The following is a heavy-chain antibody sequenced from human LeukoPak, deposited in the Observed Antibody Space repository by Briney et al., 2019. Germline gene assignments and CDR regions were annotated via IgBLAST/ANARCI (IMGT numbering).Heavy chain of an antibody. D-gene: IGHD3-10*01. CDR1: GYTFTSYA. CDR2: INAGNGNT. V-gene: IGHV1-3*01. J-gene: IGHJ5*02. CDR3: AREGVYGSGDNWFDP. Sequence: ASVKVSCKASGYTFTSYAMHWVRQAPGQRLEWMGWINAGNGNTKYSQKFQGRVTITRDTSASTAYMELSSLRSEDTAVYYCAREGVYGSGDNWFDPWGQGTLVAVSS.